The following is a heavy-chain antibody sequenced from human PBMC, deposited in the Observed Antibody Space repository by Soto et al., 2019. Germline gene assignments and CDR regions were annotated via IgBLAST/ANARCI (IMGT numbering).Heavy chain of an antibody. CDR1: GGSFSSRSNY. J-gene: IGHJ5*02. V-gene: IGHV4-31*03. CDR3: ARAGGFNWFDP. CDR2: IYYYGNT. D-gene: IGHD3-10*01. Sequence: ILDLVFSVPGGSFSSRSNYSSVIRYHPERGLEWIGYIYYYGNTYYNPSLKSRVTISVDTSKNQFSLKLSSVTAADTALYYCARAGGFNWFDPWGQGTLVTVSS.